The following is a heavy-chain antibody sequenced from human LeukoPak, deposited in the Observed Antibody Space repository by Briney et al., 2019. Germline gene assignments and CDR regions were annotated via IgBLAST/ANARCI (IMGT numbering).Heavy chain of an antibody. Sequence: GESLKISCKGSGYSCTSDWSSWVRQMPGKGLEWMGRTDPSDSYTNYSPSFQGHVTISADKSISTAYLQWSSLKASDTAMYYCARHTGARYSSGWPPFDYWGQGTLVTVSS. J-gene: IGHJ4*02. CDR3: ARHTGARYSSGWPPFDY. V-gene: IGHV5-10-1*01. D-gene: IGHD6-19*01. CDR2: TDPSDSYT. CDR1: GYSCTSDW.